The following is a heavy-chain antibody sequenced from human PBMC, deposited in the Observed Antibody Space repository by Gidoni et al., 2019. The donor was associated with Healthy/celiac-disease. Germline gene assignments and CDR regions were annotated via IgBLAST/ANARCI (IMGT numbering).Heavy chain of an antibody. CDR1: GGSISSYY. CDR2: IYYSGST. V-gene: IGHV4-59*01. Sequence: QVQLQESGPGLVKPSETLSLTCTVSGGSISSYYWSWIRQPPGKGLEWIGYIYYSGSTNYNPSLKSRVTISVDTSKNQFSLKLSSVTAADTAVYYCARGLAATDDAFDIWGQGTMVTVSS. CDR3: ARGLAATDDAFDI. D-gene: IGHD6-13*01. J-gene: IGHJ3*02.